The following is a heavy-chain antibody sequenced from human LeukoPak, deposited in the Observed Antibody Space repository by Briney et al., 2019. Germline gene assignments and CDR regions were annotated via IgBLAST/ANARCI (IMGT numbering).Heavy chain of an antibody. CDR3: TTCNDDRSYFYYMDV. CDR2: IRSEAFDETT. CDR1: GFPFGEYA. V-gene: IGHV3-49*04. Sequence: PGGSLRLSCSVSGFPFGEYAMSWVRQAPGKGLEWIGFIRSEAFDETTEYAASVKGRFTISRDDSKSIAYLQMNSLKTEDTAGYYCTTCNDDRSYFYYMDVWGKGTTVTVSS. J-gene: IGHJ6*03. D-gene: IGHD2/OR15-2a*01.